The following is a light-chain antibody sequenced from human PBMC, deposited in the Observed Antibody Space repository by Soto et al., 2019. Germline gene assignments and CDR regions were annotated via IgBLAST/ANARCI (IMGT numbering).Light chain of an antibody. CDR3: QQYGSSGT. J-gene: IGKJ1*01. CDR2: GAS. CDR1: QSVSNNY. V-gene: IGKV3-20*01. Sequence: EIVLTQSPGTLSLSPGERATPSCRASQSVSNNYLAWYQQKPGQAPRLLIYGASNRATGIPDRFSGSGSGTDFTHTISRLEPGDFAVYYCQQYGSSGTFGQGTKVDIK.